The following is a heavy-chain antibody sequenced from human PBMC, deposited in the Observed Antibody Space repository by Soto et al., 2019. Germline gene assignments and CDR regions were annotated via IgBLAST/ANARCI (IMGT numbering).Heavy chain of an antibody. D-gene: IGHD6-19*01. V-gene: IGHV5-51*01. J-gene: IGHJ3*02. CDR2: IYPGDSDT. Sequence: PGESLKISCKGSTYSFTSYWIGWVRQMPGKGLEWMGIIYPGDSDTRYSPSFQGQVTISADKSISTAYLQWSSLKASDTATYYCARRVAVAGHDAFDIWGQGTMVTVSS. CDR3: ARRVAVAGHDAFDI. CDR1: TYSFTSYW.